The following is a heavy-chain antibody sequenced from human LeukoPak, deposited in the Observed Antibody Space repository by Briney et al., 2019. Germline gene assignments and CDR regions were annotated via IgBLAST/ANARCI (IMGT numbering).Heavy chain of an antibody. Sequence: ASETLSLTCRVSGGSIRSGDHHWAWVRQPPGKGLEFIGSLDESGRPYYNRPLKSRVSISGDTSGKQFSLNLTSVTAADTAVYFCARDLGGYPFFMDVWGRGTTVIVSS. J-gene: IGHJ6*03. CDR2: LDESGRP. D-gene: IGHD2-15*01. CDR1: GGSIRSGDHH. V-gene: IGHV4-39*07. CDR3: ARDLGGYPFFMDV.